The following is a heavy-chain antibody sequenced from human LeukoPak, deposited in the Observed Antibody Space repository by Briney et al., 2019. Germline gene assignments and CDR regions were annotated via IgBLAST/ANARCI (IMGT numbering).Heavy chain of an antibody. CDR3: ARATMIVATNWFDP. D-gene: IGHD3-22*01. Sequence: PSETLSLTCTVSGGSISSGGYYWSWIRQHPGKGLEWIGYIYYSGSTYYHPSLKSRVTISVDTSKNQFSLKLSSVTAADTAVYYCARATMIVATNWFDPWGQGTLVTVSS. CDR2: IYYSGST. CDR1: GGSISSGGYY. V-gene: IGHV4-31*03. J-gene: IGHJ5*02.